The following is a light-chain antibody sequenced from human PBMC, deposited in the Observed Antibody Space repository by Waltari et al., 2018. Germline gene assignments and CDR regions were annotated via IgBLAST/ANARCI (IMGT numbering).Light chain of an antibody. CDR2: AAS. CDR1: QILRRSR. CDR3: QQYGSSVMYT. J-gene: IGKJ2*01. Sequence: EAVFTQTPGPPSLSPGERATLSCRASQILRRSRLAWYQQKVGQAPRLLLYAASYRATGIPDRFSGGGSGTDFSLIITRVEPEDVALYYCQQYGSSVMYTFGQGTKLEI. V-gene: IGKV3-20*01.